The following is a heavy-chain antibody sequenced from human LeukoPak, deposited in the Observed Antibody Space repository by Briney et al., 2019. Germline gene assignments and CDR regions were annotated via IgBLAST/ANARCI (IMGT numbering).Heavy chain of an antibody. CDR1: GFTFSRYA. V-gene: IGHV3-30*04. D-gene: IGHD5-12*01. CDR3: ARDDSDVGMVATISREGDYFDS. CDR2: IAYDGGKA. Sequence: PGGSLRLSCAASGFTFSRYATHWVRQAPGEGLAWVAVIAYDGGKAYYTDSVKGRFTIFRDNSKNTLYLQMNRLRPEDTAIYYCARDDSDVGMVATISREGDYFDSWGQGTLVTVSS. J-gene: IGHJ4*02.